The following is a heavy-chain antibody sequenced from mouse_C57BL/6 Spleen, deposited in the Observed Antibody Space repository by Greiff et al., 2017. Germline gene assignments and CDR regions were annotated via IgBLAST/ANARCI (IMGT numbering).Heavy chain of an antibody. CDR1: GYAFTNYL. J-gene: IGHJ4*01. Sequence: QVQLQQSGAELVRPGTSVKVSCKASGYAFTNYLIEWVKQRPGQGLEWIGVINPGSGGTNYNEQFKGKATLTADKSSSTAYMQLSSLTSEDSAVYFCASITTVVATPYAMDYWGQGTSVTVSS. CDR3: ASITTVVATPYAMDY. V-gene: IGHV1-54*01. D-gene: IGHD1-1*01. CDR2: INPGSGGT.